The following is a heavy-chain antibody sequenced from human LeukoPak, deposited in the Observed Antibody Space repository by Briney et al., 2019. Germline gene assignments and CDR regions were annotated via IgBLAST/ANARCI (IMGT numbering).Heavy chain of an antibody. D-gene: IGHD5-24*01. CDR2: IYSGGST. J-gene: IGHJ5*02. Sequence: PGGSLRLSCAASGFTVSSNYMSSVRQAPGKGLEWVSVIYSGGSTYYADSVKGRFTISRDNSKNTLYLQMNSLRAEDTAVYYCARGGDGYNYWFDPWGQGTLVTVSS. V-gene: IGHV3-53*01. CDR3: ARGGDGYNYWFDP. CDR1: GFTVSSNY.